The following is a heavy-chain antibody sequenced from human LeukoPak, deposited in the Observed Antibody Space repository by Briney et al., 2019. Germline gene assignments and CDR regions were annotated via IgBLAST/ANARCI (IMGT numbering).Heavy chain of an antibody. CDR1: GGSISSSSYY. Sequence: SETLSLTCTVSGGSISSSSYYWGWIRQPPGKGLEWIGSIYYSGSTYYNPSLKSRVTISVDTSKNQFSLKLSSVTAADTAVYYCARNWELPPPFDYWGQGTLVTVSS. J-gene: IGHJ4*02. CDR2: IYYSGST. CDR3: ARNWELPPPFDY. V-gene: IGHV4-39*07. D-gene: IGHD1-26*01.